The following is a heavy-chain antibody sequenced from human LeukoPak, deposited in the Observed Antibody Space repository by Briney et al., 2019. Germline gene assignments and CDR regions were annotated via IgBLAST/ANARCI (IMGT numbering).Heavy chain of an antibody. D-gene: IGHD2-2*01. Sequence: ASVKVSCKASGYTFTSYGISWVRQAPGQGLEWMGWISAYNGNTNYAQKLQGRVTMTTDTSTSTAYMELRSLRSDDTAVYYCARVVIVVVPAAMDYWGQGTLVTVSS. J-gene: IGHJ4*02. CDR2: ISAYNGNT. CDR1: GYTFTSYG. V-gene: IGHV1-18*01. CDR3: ARVVIVVVPAAMDY.